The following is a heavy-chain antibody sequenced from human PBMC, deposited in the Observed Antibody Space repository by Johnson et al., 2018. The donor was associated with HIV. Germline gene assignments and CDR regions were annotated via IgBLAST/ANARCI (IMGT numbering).Heavy chain of an antibody. CDR2: ISNDGSFQ. CDR1: GSSISNYA. D-gene: IGHD6-13*01. Sequence: QVQLVEPGGGVVQPGRSLRLACVTSGSSISNYAMHWVRQAPGKGLEWVAVISNDGSFQYYTDSVKGRFTISRDNSKNTLYLQMNSLRGEDTSVYYCARDPRSSSWYYYSNDAFDIWGQGTMVTVSS. CDR3: ARDPRSSSWYYYSNDAFDI. V-gene: IGHV3-30-3*01. J-gene: IGHJ3*02.